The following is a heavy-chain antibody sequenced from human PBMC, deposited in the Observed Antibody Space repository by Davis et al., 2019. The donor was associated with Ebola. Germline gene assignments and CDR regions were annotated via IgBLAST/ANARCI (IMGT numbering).Heavy chain of an antibody. V-gene: IGHV3-23*01. J-gene: IGHJ6*02. CDR3: AKDEAYGDYLYYYGMDV. D-gene: IGHD4-17*01. CDR1: GFTFSSYA. CDR2: ISGSGGST. Sequence: GGSLRLSCAASGFTFSSYAMSWVRQAPGKGLEWVSAISGSGGSTYYADSVKGRFTISRDNSKHTLYLQMNSLRAEDTAVYYCAKDEAYGDYLYYYGMDVWGQGTTVTVSS.